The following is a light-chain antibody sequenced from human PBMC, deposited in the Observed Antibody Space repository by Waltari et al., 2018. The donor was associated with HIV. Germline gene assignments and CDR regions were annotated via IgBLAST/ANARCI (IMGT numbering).Light chain of an antibody. V-gene: IGKV1-5*03. CDR1: QSIDMG. Sequence: DIQMTQSPSTLSASVGDRVTISCRASQSIDMGLAWYQKKPGKAPKVLIYKVSTLESGVPSRFSGSGSGTEFTLTISSLQPDDFGTYYCQEYQNYSPYTFGQGTKLEIK. CDR2: KVS. J-gene: IGKJ2*01. CDR3: QEYQNYSPYT.